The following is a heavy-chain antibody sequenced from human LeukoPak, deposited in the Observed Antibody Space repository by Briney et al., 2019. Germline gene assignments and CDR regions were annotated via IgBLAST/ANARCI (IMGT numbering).Heavy chain of an antibody. D-gene: IGHD3-22*01. CDR1: GFTFSSYS. CDR3: ARSLAKKWLLLQPFDY. V-gene: IGHV3-21*01. J-gene: IGHJ4*02. Sequence: PGGSLRLSCAASGFTFSSYSMNWVRQDPGKGLEWVSSISSSSSYIYYADSVKGRFTISRDNAKNSLYLQMNSLRAEDTAVYYCARSLAKKWLLLQPFDYWGQGTLVTVSS. CDR2: ISSSSSYI.